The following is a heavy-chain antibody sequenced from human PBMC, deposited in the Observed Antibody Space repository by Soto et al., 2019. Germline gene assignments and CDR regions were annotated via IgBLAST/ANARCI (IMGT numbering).Heavy chain of an antibody. CDR3: RSSSRSSTDV. CDR1: GGSITSSFY. D-gene: IGHD6-13*01. Sequence: QLQLQESGPGLVKPSETLSLSCTVSGGSITSSFYWGWIRQPPGKGLEWIGSIYGTGNTYYNPSPKGRATTSADTSKNQFSLSLISVTAADTAVYYSRSSSRSSTDVWGQGATVTLSS. V-gene: IGHV4-39*01. J-gene: IGHJ6*02. CDR2: IYGTGNT.